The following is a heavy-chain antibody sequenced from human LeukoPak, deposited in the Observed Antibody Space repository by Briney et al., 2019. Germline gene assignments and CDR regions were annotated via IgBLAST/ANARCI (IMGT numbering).Heavy chain of an antibody. J-gene: IGHJ3*01. Sequence: QTLSLTCDISGDTVSSNSAAWNWIRQSPSRGLEWLGRTYYESKWYYDYAVSVKSRITISPDTSKNQFSLQLKSLTADDTAVYYCASGFALDFWGQGTMVTVSS. V-gene: IGHV6-1*01. CDR3: ASGFALDF. CDR1: GDTVSSNSAA. CDR2: TYYESKWYY.